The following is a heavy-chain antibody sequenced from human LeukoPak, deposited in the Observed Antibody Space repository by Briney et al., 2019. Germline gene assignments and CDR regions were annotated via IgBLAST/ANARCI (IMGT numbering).Heavy chain of an antibody. J-gene: IGHJ6*04. D-gene: IGHD6-13*01. V-gene: IGHV3-11*06. CDR3: ARDSWAAADPYYYYGMDV. CDR2: ISSSSSYT. Sequence: GGSLRLSCAASGFTFSDYYMSWIRQAPGKGLEGVSYISSSSSYTNYADSVKGRFTISRDNAKNSLYLQMNSLRAEDTAVYYCARDSWAAADPYYYYGMDVWGKGTTVTVSS. CDR1: GFTFSDYY.